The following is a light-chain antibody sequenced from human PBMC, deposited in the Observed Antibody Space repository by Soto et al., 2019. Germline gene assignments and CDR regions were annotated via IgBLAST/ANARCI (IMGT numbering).Light chain of an antibody. CDR1: SSDVGGYNY. CDR2: EVS. J-gene: IGLJ1*01. Sequence: QSVLTQPPSASGSPGQSVTISCTGTSSDVGGYNYVSWYQQHPGKAPKLMIYEVSERPSGVPDRFSGSKSSNTASLTVSGLQAEDEADYYCSSYAGSNNFVFXTGTKVTVL. V-gene: IGLV2-8*01. CDR3: SSYAGSNNFV.